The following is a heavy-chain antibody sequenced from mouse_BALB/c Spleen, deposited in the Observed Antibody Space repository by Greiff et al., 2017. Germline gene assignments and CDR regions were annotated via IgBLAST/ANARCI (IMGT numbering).Heavy chain of an antibody. CDR2: ISSGGST. Sequence: EVQLVESGGGLVKPGGSLKLSCAASEFPFSSYAMSWVPQTPEKRLGWVASISSGGSTYYPDSVKGRFTISRDNARNILYLQMSSLRSEDTAMYYCARGQGDYYGSSYGFAYWGQGTLVTVSA. J-gene: IGHJ3*01. CDR1: EFPFSSYA. CDR3: ARGQGDYYGSSYGFAY. D-gene: IGHD1-1*01. V-gene: IGHV5-6-5*01.